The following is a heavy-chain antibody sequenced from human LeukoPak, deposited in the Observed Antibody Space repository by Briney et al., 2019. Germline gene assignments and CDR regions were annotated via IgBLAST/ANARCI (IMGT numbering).Heavy chain of an antibody. CDR3: ARVGVTTDNWFDP. CDR1: GYTFTNYD. CDR2: MNPNSGDP. Sequence: ASVKVSCKASGYTFTNYDIHWARQATGQGLEWMGWMNPNSGDPRYAQKFQGRVTMTTNTSLRTAYMELSSLRSDDTAVYYCARVGVTTDNWFDPWGQGTLVTVAS. D-gene: IGHD2-21*02. V-gene: IGHV1-8*01. J-gene: IGHJ5*02.